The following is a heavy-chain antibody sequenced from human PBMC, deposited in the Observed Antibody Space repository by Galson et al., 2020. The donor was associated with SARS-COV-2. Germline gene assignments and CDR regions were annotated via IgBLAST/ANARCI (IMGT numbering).Heavy chain of an antibody. CDR2: INPNRGGT. J-gene: IGHJ5*02. D-gene: IGHD3-10*01. CDR1: GYTFTGYY. V-gene: IGHV1-2*02. Sequence: GESLKISCQASGYTFTGYYMHWVRQAPGQGLEWMGWINPNRGGTNYAQKFQGRVTMTRDTSISTAYMELSRLRSDDTAVYYCASNYGSGYNWFDPWGQGTLVTVSS. CDR3: ASNYGSGYNWFDP.